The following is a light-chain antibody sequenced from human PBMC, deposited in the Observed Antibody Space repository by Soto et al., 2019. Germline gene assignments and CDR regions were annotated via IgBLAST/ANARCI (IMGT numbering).Light chain of an antibody. CDR2: TTS. CDR3: QQGNETPFT. V-gene: IGKV1-39*01. CDR1: QAISGY. J-gene: IGKJ5*01. Sequence: DIQMTQSPSSLSASVGDRVSITCRASQAISGYLNWFQQKPGEAPNLLIYTTSTLQSGVPSRFSGSGSGTHFTLTISNLQPEDFATYYCQQGNETPFTFGQGTRLEI.